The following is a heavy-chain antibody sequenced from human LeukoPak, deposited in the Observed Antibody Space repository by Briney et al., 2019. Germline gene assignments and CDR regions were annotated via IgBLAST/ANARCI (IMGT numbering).Heavy chain of an antibody. V-gene: IGHV1-46*01. D-gene: IGHD6-13*01. CDR2: INPSGGST. CDR3: ARDLAAAGTGTPQYYYYYGMDV. J-gene: IGHJ6*02. CDR1: GYTFTSYY. Sequence: ASVKVSCKASGYTFTSYYMHWVRQAPGQGLEWMGIINPSGGSTSYAQKFQGRVTTTRDTSTSTVYMELSSLRSEDTAVYYCARDLAAAGTGTPQYYYYYGMDVWGQGTTVTVSS.